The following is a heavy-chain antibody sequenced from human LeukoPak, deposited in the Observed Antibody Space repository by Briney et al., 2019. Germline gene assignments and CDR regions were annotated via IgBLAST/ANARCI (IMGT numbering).Heavy chain of an antibody. CDR2: INHSGST. D-gene: IGHD5-12*01. J-gene: IGHJ5*02. CDR1: GGSISSGGYY. CDR3: ARSLRIPNWFDP. V-gene: IGHV4-39*07. Sequence: SETLSLTCTVSGGSISSGGYYWSWIRQPPGKGLEWIGEINHSGSTNYNPSLKSRVTISVDTSKNQFSLKLSSVTAADTAVYYCARSLRIPNWFDPWGQGTLVTVSS.